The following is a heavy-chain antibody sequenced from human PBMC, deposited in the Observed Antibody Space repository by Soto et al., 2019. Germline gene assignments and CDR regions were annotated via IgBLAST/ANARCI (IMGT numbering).Heavy chain of an antibody. V-gene: IGHV1-69*13. Sequence: GATVKVSCKASGGTFISYAISWVRQAPGQGLEWMGGIIPIFGTANYAQKFQGRVTITADESTSTAYMELSSLRSEDTAVYYCARGIVEGYYYYYYGMDVWGQGTTVTVSS. CDR1: GGTFISYA. J-gene: IGHJ6*02. CDR2: IIPIFGTA. D-gene: IGHD3-22*01. CDR3: ARGIVEGYYYYYYGMDV.